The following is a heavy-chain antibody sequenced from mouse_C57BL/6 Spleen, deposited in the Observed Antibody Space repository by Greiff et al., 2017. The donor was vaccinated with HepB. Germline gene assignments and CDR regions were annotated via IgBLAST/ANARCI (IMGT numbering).Heavy chain of an antibody. V-gene: IGHV14-1*01. CDR1: GFNIKDYY. CDR3: TTDYSNYLYYFDY. J-gene: IGHJ2*01. CDR2: IDPEDGDT. Sequence: VQLKQSGAELVRPGASVKLSCTASGFNIKDYYMHWVKQRPEQGLEWIGRIDPEDGDTEYAPKFQGKATMTADTSSNTAYLQLIRLTSEDTAVYYCTTDYSNYLYYFDYWGQGTTLTVSS. D-gene: IGHD2-5*01.